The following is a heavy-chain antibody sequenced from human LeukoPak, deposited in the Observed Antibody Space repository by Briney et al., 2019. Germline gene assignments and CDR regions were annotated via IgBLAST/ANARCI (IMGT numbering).Heavy chain of an antibody. CDR2: IHYSGST. CDR3: ARDHGGYVGAFDI. D-gene: IGHD5-12*01. Sequence: KSSETLSLTCTVSGGSISSYYWNWIRQPPGKGLEWIGLIHYSGSTNYNPSLKSRLTMSVDTSKNQFSLKLNSVTAADTAVYYCARDHGGYVGAFDIWGQGTMVTVSS. CDR1: GGSISSYY. J-gene: IGHJ3*02. V-gene: IGHV4-59*12.